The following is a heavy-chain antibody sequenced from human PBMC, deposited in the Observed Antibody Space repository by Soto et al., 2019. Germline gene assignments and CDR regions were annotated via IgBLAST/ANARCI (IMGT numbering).Heavy chain of an antibody. CDR2: IDHSGST. CDR3: AGGYSAVGAY. J-gene: IGHJ4*02. V-gene: IGHV4-34*02. Sequence: QVRLQQWGAGLLKPSETLSLTCAVFGGSFSGHYWSWIRQPPGKGLEWIGEIDHSGSTNYNPSLKSRITKSVDKAKDQFSLKLRSVTAADTAVYYCAGGYSAVGAYWGQGTLVTVSS. D-gene: IGHD2-21*01. CDR1: GGSFSGHY.